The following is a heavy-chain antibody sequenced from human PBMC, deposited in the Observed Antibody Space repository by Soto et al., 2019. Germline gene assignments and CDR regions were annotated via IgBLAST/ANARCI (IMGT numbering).Heavy chain of an antibody. CDR2: INHSGST. V-gene: IGHV4-34*01. J-gene: IGHJ4*02. D-gene: IGHD1-26*01. CDR1: GGSFSGYY. CDR3: ASGSYPRRFDY. Sequence: SETLSLTCAVYGGSFSGYYWSWIRQPPGKGLEWIGEINHSGSTNYNPSLKSRVTISVDTSKNQFSLKLSSVTAADTAVYYCASGSYPRRFDYWGQGTLVTVSS.